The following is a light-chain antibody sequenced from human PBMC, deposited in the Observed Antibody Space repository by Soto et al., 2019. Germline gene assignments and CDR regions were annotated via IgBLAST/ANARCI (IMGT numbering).Light chain of an antibody. Sequence: DIQMTQSPSTLSGSVGDRVTITCRASQTISSWLAWYRQKPGKAPKLLIYKASTLKSGVPSRFSGSGAGTESTLTISSLQPDDFETDYCQHYNSYSEAFGQGTKVDIK. V-gene: IGKV1-5*03. CDR2: KAS. J-gene: IGKJ1*01. CDR3: QHYNSYSEA. CDR1: QTISSW.